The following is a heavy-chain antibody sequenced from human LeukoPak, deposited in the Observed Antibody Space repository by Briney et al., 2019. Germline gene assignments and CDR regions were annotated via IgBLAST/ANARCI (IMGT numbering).Heavy chain of an antibody. CDR1: GFTLNNYA. D-gene: IGHD3-10*01. V-gene: IGHV3-23*01. Sequence: GGSLRLSCAASGFTLNNYAMSWVPQAPGKGLEWVSATSSREAGTYHAESVRGRFTISRDNSKNTLYLQMNSLRAEDTAMYYCARLSAMLRGPEPIYYFDYWGQGTLVTVSS. CDR2: TSSREAGT. CDR3: ARLSAMLRGPEPIYYFDY. J-gene: IGHJ4*01.